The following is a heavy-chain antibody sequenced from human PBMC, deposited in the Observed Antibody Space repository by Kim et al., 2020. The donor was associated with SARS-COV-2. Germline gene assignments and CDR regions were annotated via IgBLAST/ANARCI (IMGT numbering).Heavy chain of an antibody. CDR2: IYYSGST. Sequence: SETLSLTCTVSGGSISSSSYYWGCIRQPPGKGLEWIGSIYYSGSTYYNPSLKSRVTISVDTSKNQFSLKLSSVTAADTAVYYCARKGMKDIAVVVAATRSGNWFDPWGQGTLVTVSS. CDR1: GGSISSSSYY. D-gene: IGHD2-15*01. V-gene: IGHV4-39*01. CDR3: ARKGMKDIAVVVAATRSGNWFDP. J-gene: IGHJ5*02.